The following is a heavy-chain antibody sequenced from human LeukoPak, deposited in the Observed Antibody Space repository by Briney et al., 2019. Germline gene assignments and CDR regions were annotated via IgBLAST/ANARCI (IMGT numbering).Heavy chain of an antibody. CDR1: GFTFSNYV. CDR3: SNNVEVCTVYCFDY. V-gene: IGHV3-23*01. CDR2: VSNSGASP. D-gene: IGHD2-2*01. J-gene: IGHJ4*02. Sequence: PGGSLRLSRAASGFTFSNYVMTGVREAPGKGLECGSTVSNSGASPYSAHSVKGRCPNTRSNSKNTLFLQTNSLRAENTGVYYCSNNVEVCTVYCFDYWGQGTLVTVSS.